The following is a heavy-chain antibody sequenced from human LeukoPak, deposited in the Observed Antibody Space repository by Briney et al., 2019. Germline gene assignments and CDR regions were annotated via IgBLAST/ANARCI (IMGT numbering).Heavy chain of an antibody. CDR2: ISSTSRYI. CDR1: GFTFSDYT. D-gene: IGHD3-3*01. CDR3: ATDRWGFFNY. Sequence: PGRFLRLSCAASGFTFSDYTMNWVRQAPGKGLEWVSYISSTSRYIYYADSVKGRFTISRDNAKNSLYLQMNSLRAEDTAFYYCATDRWGFFNYWGQGTLVTVSS. J-gene: IGHJ4*02. V-gene: IGHV3-21*01.